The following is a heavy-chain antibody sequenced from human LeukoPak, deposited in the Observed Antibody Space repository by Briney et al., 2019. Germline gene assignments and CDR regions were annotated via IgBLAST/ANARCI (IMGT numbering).Heavy chain of an antibody. Sequence: GGSLRLSCAASGFIVSNSHINWIRRAPGKGLEWVAFIRYDGSNKYYADSVKGRFTISRDNSKNKLYLQMNSLRAEDTAVYYCAKGSKEVLFTRDHYMDVWGKGTTVTISS. CDR1: GFIVSNSH. J-gene: IGHJ6*03. V-gene: IGHV3-30*02. CDR3: AKGSKEVLFTRDHYMDV. D-gene: IGHD3-3*01. CDR2: IRYDGSNK.